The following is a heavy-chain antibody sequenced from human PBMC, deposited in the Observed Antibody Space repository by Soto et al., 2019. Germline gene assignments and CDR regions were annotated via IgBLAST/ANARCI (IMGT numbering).Heavy chain of an antibody. CDR3: ALLRAGAITS. D-gene: IGHD1-26*01. CDR2: INPGGGST. Sequence: VASVKGSFKGSGYNFTPFYMHWVRQAPGQGLEWMGLINPGGGSTTYSQKFQGRVSMTRDTSTSTVYMELSSLRSEDTAVHYCALLRAGAITSWGQGTLVTVSS. CDR1: GYNFTPFY. V-gene: IGHV1-46*03. J-gene: IGHJ5*01.